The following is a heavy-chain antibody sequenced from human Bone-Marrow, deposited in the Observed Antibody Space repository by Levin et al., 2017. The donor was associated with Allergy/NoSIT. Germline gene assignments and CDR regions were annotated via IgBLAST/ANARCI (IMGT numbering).Heavy chain of an antibody. V-gene: IGHV4-34*01. J-gene: IGHJ5*02. CDR2: INHSGST. CDR1: GGSFSGYY. D-gene: IGHD3-3*01. CDR3: ARGSGARRALIWSGFISRWFDP. Sequence: PSETLSLTCAVYGGSFSGYYWSWIRQPPGKGLEWIGEINHSGSTNYNPSLKSRVTISVDTSKNQFSLKLSSVTAADTAVYYCARGSGARRALIWSGFISRWFDPWGQGTLVTVSS.